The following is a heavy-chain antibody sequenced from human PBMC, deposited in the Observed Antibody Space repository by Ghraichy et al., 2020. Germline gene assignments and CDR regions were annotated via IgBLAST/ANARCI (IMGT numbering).Heavy chain of an antibody. J-gene: IGHJ4*02. CDR2: ISSSSSTI. D-gene: IGHD3-9*01. CDR3: AREPIYDILTGYLLDY. CDR1: GFTFSSYS. V-gene: IGHV3-48*01. Sequence: GGSLRLSCAASGFTFSSYSMNWVRQAPGKGLEWVSYISSSSSTIYYADSVKGRFSISRDNAKNSLYLQMNSLRAEDTAVYYCAREPIYDILTGYLLDYWGQGTLVTVSS.